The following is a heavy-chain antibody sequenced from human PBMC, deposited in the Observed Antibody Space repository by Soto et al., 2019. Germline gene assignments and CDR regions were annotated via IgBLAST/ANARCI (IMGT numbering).Heavy chain of an antibody. CDR2: IYYSGST. Sequence: SVTLSLTCTVSGCSISGFYWSWLRQPTGKGLEWIGYIYYSGSTNYYPSLKSRATISVDTSKNQFSLKLTSVTAADTAVYYCARDLGYYDVVTAYPTLLGYWGQGTLVTVS. D-gene: IGHD3-9*01. CDR3: ARDLGYYDVVTAYPTLLGY. J-gene: IGHJ4*02. CDR1: GCSISGFY. V-gene: IGHV4-59*01.